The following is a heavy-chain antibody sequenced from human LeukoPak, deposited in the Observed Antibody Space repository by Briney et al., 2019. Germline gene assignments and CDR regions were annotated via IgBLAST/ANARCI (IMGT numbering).Heavy chain of an antibody. CDR2: INHSGSI. V-gene: IGHV4-34*01. Sequence: PSETLSLTCAVYGGSFSGYYWSWIRQPPGKGLEWIGEINHSGSINYNPSLKSRVTISVDTSKNQFSLKLSSVTAADTAVYYCARGGSGYDFWSGPFGIDYWGQGTLVTVSS. J-gene: IGHJ4*02. D-gene: IGHD3-3*01. CDR3: ARGGSGYDFWSGPFGIDY. CDR1: GGSFSGYY.